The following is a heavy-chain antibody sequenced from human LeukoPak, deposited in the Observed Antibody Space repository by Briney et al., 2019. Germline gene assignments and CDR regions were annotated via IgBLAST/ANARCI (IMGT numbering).Heavy chain of an antibody. V-gene: IGHV3-7*01. CDR1: GISFRSYW. CDR3: ASSHDSSGND. CDR2: IKYDGTHK. J-gene: IGHJ4*02. Sequence: PGGSLRLSCVASGISFRSYWMAWVRRAPGKGLEWLGNIKYDGTHKFYADSVKGRFTISRDNAKNSLFLEMNSLRADATAVYFCASSHDSSGNDWGQGTLVTVSS. D-gene: IGHD3-22*01.